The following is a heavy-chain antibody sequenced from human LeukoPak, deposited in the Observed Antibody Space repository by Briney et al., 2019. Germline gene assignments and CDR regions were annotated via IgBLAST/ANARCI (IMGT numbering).Heavy chain of an antibody. V-gene: IGHV4-30-4*01. CDR2: IYYSGST. Sequence: PSQTLSLTCTVSGGSISSGDYYWSWIRQPPGKGLEWIGYIYYSGSTYYNPSLKSRVTISVDTSKNQFSLKLSSVTAADTAVYYCARDASIAAAGLFDYWGQGTLVTVSS. CDR1: GGSISSGDYY. D-gene: IGHD6-13*01. CDR3: ARDASIAAAGLFDY. J-gene: IGHJ4*02.